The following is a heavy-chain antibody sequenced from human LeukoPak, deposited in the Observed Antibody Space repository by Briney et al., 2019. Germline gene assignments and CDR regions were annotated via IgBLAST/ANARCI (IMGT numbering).Heavy chain of an antibody. Sequence: PGGSLRLSCAASGFTFSAHWMSWVRQAPGKGLEWVANIKQDESEKSYVDSVKGRFTISRDSAKKSLYLQMNSLRAEDTAVYYCAREKADYYDSSGHAFGIWGQGTMVAVSS. V-gene: IGHV3-7*01. D-gene: IGHD3-22*01. CDR3: AREKADYYDSSGHAFGI. J-gene: IGHJ3*02. CDR2: IKQDESEK. CDR1: GFTFSAHW.